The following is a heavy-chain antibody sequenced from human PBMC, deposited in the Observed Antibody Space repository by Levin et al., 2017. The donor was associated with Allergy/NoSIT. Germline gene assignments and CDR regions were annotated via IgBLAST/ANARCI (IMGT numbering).Heavy chain of an antibody. D-gene: IGHD3-3*01. Sequence: GGSLRLSCAASGFTFSSYGMHWVRQAPGKGLEWVAVIWYDGSNKYYADSVKGRFTISRDNSKNTLYLQMNSLRAEDTAVYYCARDDFWSGRGYFDYWGQGTLVTVSS. V-gene: IGHV3-33*01. J-gene: IGHJ4*02. CDR1: GFTFSSYG. CDR2: IWYDGSNK. CDR3: ARDDFWSGRGYFDY.